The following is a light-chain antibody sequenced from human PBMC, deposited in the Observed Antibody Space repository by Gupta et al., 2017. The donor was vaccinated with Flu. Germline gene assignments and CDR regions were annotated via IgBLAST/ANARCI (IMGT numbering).Light chain of an antibody. CDR2: RDI. V-gene: IGLV3-9*01. CDR1: NIENRN. Sequence: ALGQTSSITCGGNNIENRNVHWYQQKPGQAPVLVIYRDISRPAGIPERFSGSNSGNTATLTISGPQAGDEADYYCQVWDSSTEVFGGGTKLTVL. CDR3: QVWDSSTEV. J-gene: IGLJ2*01.